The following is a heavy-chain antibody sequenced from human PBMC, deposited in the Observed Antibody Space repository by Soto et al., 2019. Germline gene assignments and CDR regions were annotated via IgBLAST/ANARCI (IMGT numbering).Heavy chain of an antibody. CDR1: GVSISSGDYY. D-gene: IGHD6-19*01. CDR3: ARRYSSGFDF. Sequence: SETLSLTCTVSGVSISSGDYYWSWIRQTPGKGLEWIGYIYYSENTYYNPSLKSRVAISGDTSKNQFSLKLSSVTAADTAVYYCARRYSSGFDFWGQGTLVTVFS. J-gene: IGHJ4*02. V-gene: IGHV4-30-4*01. CDR2: IYYSENT.